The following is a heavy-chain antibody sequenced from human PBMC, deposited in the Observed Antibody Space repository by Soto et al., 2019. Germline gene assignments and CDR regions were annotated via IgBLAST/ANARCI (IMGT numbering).Heavy chain of an antibody. CDR1: GFTFSSYS. J-gene: IGHJ6*02. CDR3: ARVGDIVATMGGDV. V-gene: IGHV3-21*01. CDR2: ISSSSSYI. D-gene: IGHD5-12*01. Sequence: GFLRLSCAASGFTFSSYSMNWVRQAPEKGLEWVSSISSSSSYIYYADSVKGRFTISRDNAKNSLYLQMNSLRAEDTAVYYCARVGDIVATMGGDVWGQGTTVTVSS.